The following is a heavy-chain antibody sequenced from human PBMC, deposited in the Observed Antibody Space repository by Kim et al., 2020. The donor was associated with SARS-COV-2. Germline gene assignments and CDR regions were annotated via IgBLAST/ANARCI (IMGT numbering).Heavy chain of an antibody. CDR3: ARAWGSGTESYYYYYGMDV. Sequence: RVTISVDTSKNQFSLKLSSVTAADTAVYYCARAWGSGTESYYYYYGMDVWGQGTTVTVSS. V-gene: IGHV4-59*01. J-gene: IGHJ6*02. D-gene: IGHD3-10*01.